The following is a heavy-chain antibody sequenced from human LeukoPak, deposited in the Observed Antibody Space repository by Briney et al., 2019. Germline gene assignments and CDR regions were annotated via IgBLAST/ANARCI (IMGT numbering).Heavy chain of an antibody. CDR2: IYPSDSDT. J-gene: IGHJ3*02. V-gene: IGHV5-51*01. Sequence: GESLKISCRASGYSFTSYWIGWVRQMPGEGLEWMGIIYPSDSDTRYSPSFQGQVNISADKSISTAYLQWSSLKASDTAMYYCARHDYGGNLYDAFDIWGQGTMVTVSS. CDR3: ARHDYGGNLYDAFDI. D-gene: IGHD4-23*01. CDR1: GYSFTSYW.